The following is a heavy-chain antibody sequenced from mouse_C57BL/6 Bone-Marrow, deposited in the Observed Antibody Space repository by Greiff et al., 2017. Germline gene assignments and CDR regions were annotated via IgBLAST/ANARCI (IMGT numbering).Heavy chain of an antibody. D-gene: IGHD1-1*01. V-gene: IGHV1-55*01. Sequence: QVQLQQPGAELVKPGASVKMSCKASGYTFTSYWITWVKQRPGQGLEWIGDIYPGSGSTNYNEKFKSKATLTVDTSSSTAYMQLSSLTSEDSAVYDCARPITAVFDWYFDVWGTGTTVTVSS. J-gene: IGHJ1*03. CDR3: ARPITAVFDWYFDV. CDR2: IYPGSGST. CDR1: GYTFTSYW.